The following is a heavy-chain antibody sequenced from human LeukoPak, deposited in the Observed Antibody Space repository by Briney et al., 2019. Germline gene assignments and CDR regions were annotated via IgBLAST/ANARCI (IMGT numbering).Heavy chain of an antibody. CDR1: GGSISGYY. CDR3: AVSGWYYMGYFDY. D-gene: IGHD6-19*01. Sequence: PSETLSLTCTVSGGSISGYYWSWIRQPAGKGLEWVGRVYTSGSTHYNPSLKSRVTMSVDTSKNQFSLKLSSVTAADTAVYYCAVSGWYYMGYFDYWGQGTLVTVSS. J-gene: IGHJ4*02. CDR2: VYTSGST. V-gene: IGHV4-4*07.